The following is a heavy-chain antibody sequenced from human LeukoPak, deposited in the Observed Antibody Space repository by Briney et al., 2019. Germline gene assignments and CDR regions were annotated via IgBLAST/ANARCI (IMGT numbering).Heavy chain of an antibody. CDR2: INHSGGT. Sequence: PSETLSLTCAVYGGSFSGYYWTWIRQPPGKGLEWIGEINHSGGTNYNPSLKSRVTIPVDTSKNQFSLKLSSVTAADTAVYYCARLLAPAFDIWGQGTMVTVSS. CDR3: ARLLAPAFDI. CDR1: GGSFSGYY. J-gene: IGHJ3*02. V-gene: IGHV4-34*01. D-gene: IGHD3-3*02.